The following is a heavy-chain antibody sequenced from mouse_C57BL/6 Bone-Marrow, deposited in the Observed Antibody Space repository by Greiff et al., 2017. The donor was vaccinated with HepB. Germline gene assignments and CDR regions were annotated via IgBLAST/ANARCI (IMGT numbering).Heavy chain of an antibody. Sequence: EVKLVESGGGLVQPGGSMKLSCAASGFTFSDAWMDWVRQSPEKGLEWVAEIRNKANNHATYYAESVKGRFTISRDDSKSSVYLKMISLRAEDTGIYYCTREDSSGSFAYWGQGTLVTVSA. V-gene: IGHV6-6*01. CDR2: IRNKANNHAT. CDR1: GFTFSDAW. CDR3: TREDSSGSFAY. J-gene: IGHJ3*01. D-gene: IGHD3-2*02.